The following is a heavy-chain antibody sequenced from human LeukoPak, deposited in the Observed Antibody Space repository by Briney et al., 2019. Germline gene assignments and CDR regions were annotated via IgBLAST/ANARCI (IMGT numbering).Heavy chain of an antibody. CDR2: INSDGSGT. V-gene: IGHV3-74*03. D-gene: IGHD3-16*01. CDR1: GFSFSSYW. J-gene: IGHJ4*02. CDR3: AKGGTGHSDY. Sequence: GGSLRLSCAASGFSFSSYWMHSVRQAPGKGLVWVSRINSDGSGTTYADSVKGRFTISRDNAKNTLDLHMNNLRAEDTAVYYCAKGGTGHSDYWGQGTLVTVSS.